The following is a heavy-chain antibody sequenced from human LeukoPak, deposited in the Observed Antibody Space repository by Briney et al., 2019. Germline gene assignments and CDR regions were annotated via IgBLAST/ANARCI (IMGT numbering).Heavy chain of an antibody. CDR3: AKDQGPALDY. D-gene: IGHD6-25*01. V-gene: IGHV3-30*04. CDR1: GFTFSSYA. Sequence: GRSLRLSCAASGFTFSSYAMHWVRQAPGKGLEWVAVISYDGSNKNYADSVKGRFTISRDNSKNTLYLQMNSLRAEDTAVYYCAKDQGPALDYWGQGTLVTVSS. CDR2: ISYDGSNK. J-gene: IGHJ4*02.